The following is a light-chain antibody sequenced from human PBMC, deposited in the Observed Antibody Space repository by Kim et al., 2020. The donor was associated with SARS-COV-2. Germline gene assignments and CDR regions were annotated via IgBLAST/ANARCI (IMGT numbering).Light chain of an antibody. CDR3: ATWDVTLNGWV. CDR2: NDN. CDR1: SYSVRRHF. J-gene: IGLJ3*02. V-gene: IGLV1-44*01. Sequence: KWVTSSCSDSSYSVRRHFVNWYQQPPATAPQVFIYNDNQRPSGDPDRFSGSRSGTSASLAISGLQSEDEADYYCATWDVTLNGWVFGGGTKLTVL.